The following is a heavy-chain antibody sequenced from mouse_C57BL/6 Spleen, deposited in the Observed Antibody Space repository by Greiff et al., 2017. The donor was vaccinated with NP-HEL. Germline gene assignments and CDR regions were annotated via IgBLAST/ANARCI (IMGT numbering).Heavy chain of an antibody. V-gene: IGHV1-81*01. CDR2: IYPRSGNT. CDR3: ARSEGSSGHLYYYAMDY. Sequence: VQLQQSGAELARPGASVKLSCKASGYTFTSYGISWVKQRTGQGLEWIGEIYPRSGNTYYNEKFKGKATLTADKSSSTAYMELRSLTSEDSAVYFCARSEGSSGHLYYYAMDYWGQGTSVTVSS. D-gene: IGHD3-2*02. J-gene: IGHJ4*01. CDR1: GYTFTSYG.